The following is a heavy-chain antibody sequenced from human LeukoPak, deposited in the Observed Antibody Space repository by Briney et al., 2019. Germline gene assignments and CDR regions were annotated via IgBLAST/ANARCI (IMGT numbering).Heavy chain of an antibody. CDR2: IYYCGST. CDR3: ARGVGATTHYFDF. J-gene: IGHJ4*02. D-gene: IGHD1-26*01. V-gene: IGHV4-59*01. Sequence: SETLSLTCTVSGGSISSYYWSWIRQPPGKGLEWIGYIYYCGSTNYNPSLKSRVTISVDTSKNQFSLKLSSVTAADTAVYYCARGVGATTHYFDFWGQGALVTVSS. CDR1: GGSISSYY.